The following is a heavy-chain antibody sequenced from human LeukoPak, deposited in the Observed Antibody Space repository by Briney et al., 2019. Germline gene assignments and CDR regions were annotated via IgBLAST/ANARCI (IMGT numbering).Heavy chain of an antibody. CDR2: ISWNSGSI. V-gene: IGHV3-9*01. CDR3: AKDLAGVGVADAFDI. CDR1: GFTFDDYA. J-gene: IGHJ3*02. Sequence: GGSLRLSCAASGFTFDDYAMHWVRQAPGKGLEWGSGISWNSGSIGYAVSVKGRFTISRDNAKNSLYLQMNSLRAEDTALYYCAKDLAGVGVADAFDIWGQGTMVTVSS. D-gene: IGHD6-19*01.